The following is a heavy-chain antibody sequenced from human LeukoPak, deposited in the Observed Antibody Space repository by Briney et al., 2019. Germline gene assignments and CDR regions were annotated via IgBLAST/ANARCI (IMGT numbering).Heavy chain of an antibody. J-gene: IGHJ3*02. D-gene: IGHD3-16*01. CDR3: AVGGVYLRGGAEAFDI. CDR2: IYHSGST. CDR1: GGSISSSNW. V-gene: IGHV4-4*02. Sequence: PSGTLSLTCAVSGGSISSSNWWSWVRQPPGKGLEWIGEIYHSGSTNYNPSLKSRVTISVDKSKNQFSLKLSSVTAAATAVYYCAVGGVYLRGGAEAFDIWGQGTMVTVSS.